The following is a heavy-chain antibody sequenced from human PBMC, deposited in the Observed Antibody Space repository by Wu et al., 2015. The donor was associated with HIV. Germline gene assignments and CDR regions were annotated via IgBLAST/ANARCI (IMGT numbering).Heavy chain of an antibody. CDR3: ARENGGDSSGYYYAAGAFDI. V-gene: IGHV1-69*05. Sequence: QVQLVQSGAEVKKPGSSVKVSCKASGGTFSSYAISWVRQAPGQGLEWMGGIIPIFGTANYAQKFQGRVTITTDESTSTAYMELSSLRSEDTAVYYCARENGGDSSGYYYAAGAFDIWGQGTMVTVSS. J-gene: IGHJ3*02. D-gene: IGHD3-22*01. CDR2: IIPIFGTA. CDR1: GGTFSSYA.